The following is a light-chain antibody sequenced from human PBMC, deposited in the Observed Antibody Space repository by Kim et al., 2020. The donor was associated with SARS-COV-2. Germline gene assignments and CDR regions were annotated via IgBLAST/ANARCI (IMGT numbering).Light chain of an antibody. V-gene: IGLV1-51*01. CDR1: YY. CDR3: GTWDTILSAGL. Sequence: YYVSWYQRLPGSAPKLLIYDNNKRPSGIPDRVSGSKSGTSATLGITGLQTGDEADYYGGTWDTILSAGLFGGGTQLTVL. CDR2: DNN. J-gene: IGLJ3*02.